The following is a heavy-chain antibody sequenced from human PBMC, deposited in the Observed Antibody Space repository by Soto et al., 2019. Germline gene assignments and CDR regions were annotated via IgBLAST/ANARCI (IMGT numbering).Heavy chain of an antibody. V-gene: IGHV3-23*01. CDR3: VRAKQQVLLQASGIDV. CDR2: ISYSGETT. CDR1: GFTLSSHA. J-gene: IGHJ6*02. Sequence: GGSLRLSCGASGFTLSSHAMTWVRQAPGKGLEWVSVISYSGETTFYADSVRGRFTIFRDNSKNTLDLQMNSLRAEDTAVYYCVRAKQQVLLQASGIDVWGQGTAVTVSS. D-gene: IGHD3-22*01.